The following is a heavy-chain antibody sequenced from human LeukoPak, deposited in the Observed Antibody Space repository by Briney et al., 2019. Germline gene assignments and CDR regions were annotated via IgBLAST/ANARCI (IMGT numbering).Heavy chain of an antibody. CDR1: GGSFSGYY. CDR3: ASTAISDY. V-gene: IGHV4-34*01. CDR2: INHSGST. D-gene: IGHD5-18*01. Sequence: SETLSLTCAVYGGSFSGYYWSWIRQPPGKGPEWIGEINHSGSTNYNPSLKSRVTISVDTSKNQFSLKLSSVTAADTAVYYCASTAISDYWGQGTLVTVSS. J-gene: IGHJ4*02.